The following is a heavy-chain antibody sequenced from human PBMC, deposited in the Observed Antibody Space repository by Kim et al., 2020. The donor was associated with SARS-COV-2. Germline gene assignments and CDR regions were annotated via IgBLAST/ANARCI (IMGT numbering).Heavy chain of an antibody. D-gene: IGHD1-7*01. CDR3: ARDQPELRIFDY. CDR1: GYTFTSYA. Sequence: ASVKVSCKASGYTFTSYAMHWVRQAPGQRLEWMGWINAGNGNTKYSQKFQGRVTITRDTSASTAYMELSSLRSEDTAVYYCARDQPELRIFDYWGQGTLVTVSS. V-gene: IGHV1-3*01. J-gene: IGHJ4*02. CDR2: INAGNGNT.